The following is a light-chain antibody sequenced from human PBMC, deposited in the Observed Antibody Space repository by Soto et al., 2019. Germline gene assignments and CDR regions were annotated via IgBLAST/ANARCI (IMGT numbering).Light chain of an antibody. CDR1: QSISMN. J-gene: IGKJ1*01. CDR3: QQSYNTRWT. CDR2: AAS. Sequence: DIQMTQSPSSLSASVGDRVTITCRASQSISMNLNWYQKKPGKAPNLLIYAASSLESGVPSRFSGRGSGTDFTLIISSLQPEDFATYYCQQSYNTRWTFGQGTKVEIK. V-gene: IGKV1-39*01.